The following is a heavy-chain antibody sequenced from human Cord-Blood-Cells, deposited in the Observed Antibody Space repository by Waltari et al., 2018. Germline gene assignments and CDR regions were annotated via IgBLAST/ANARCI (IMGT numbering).Heavy chain of an antibody. Sequence: QVQLQESGPGLVKPSETLSLTCTVSGGAVSSGSYYWSWIRQPPGKGLEWIGYIYDSGSTNYNPSLKRRVTISVDTSKNQFSLKLSSVTAADTAVYYCARAIGYCSGGSCYSLLGWFDPWGQGTLVTVSS. CDR1: GGAVSSGSYY. V-gene: IGHV4-61*01. CDR3: ARAIGYCSGGSCYSLLGWFDP. D-gene: IGHD2-15*01. CDR2: IYDSGST. J-gene: IGHJ5*02.